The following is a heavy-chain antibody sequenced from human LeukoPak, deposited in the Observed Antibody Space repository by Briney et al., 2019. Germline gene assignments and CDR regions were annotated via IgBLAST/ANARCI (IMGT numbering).Heavy chain of an antibody. CDR2: ISGSGGST. D-gene: IGHD1-1*01. CDR1: GFTFSTYA. J-gene: IGHJ4*02. V-gene: IGHV3-23*01. Sequence: GGSLRLSCIVSGFTFSTYAMTWVRHAPGKGLEWVSGISGSGGSTYYADSVKGRFTISRDNSKNTLYLQMNNLRAEDTALYYCAKGYWNPGYWGQGTLVTVSS. CDR3: AKGYWNPGY.